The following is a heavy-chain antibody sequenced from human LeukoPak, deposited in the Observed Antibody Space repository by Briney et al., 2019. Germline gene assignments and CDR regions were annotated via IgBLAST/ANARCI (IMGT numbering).Heavy chain of an antibody. CDR2: IDWDDDK. J-gene: IGHJ4*02. V-gene: IGHV2-70*11. D-gene: IGHD3-22*01. CDR3: ARIAAFESSGSPDY. CDR1: GFTFSSYAM. Sequence: LRLSCAASGFTFSSYAMSWVRQAPGKALEWLARIDWDDDKYYTTSLKTRLTISKDTSKNQVVLTMTNMDPVDTATYFCARIAAFESSGSPDYWGQGTLVTVSS.